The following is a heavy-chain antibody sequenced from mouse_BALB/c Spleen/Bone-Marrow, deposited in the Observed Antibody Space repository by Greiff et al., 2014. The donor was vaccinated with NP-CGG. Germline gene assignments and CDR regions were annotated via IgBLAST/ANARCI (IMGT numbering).Heavy chain of an antibody. Sequence: VQLQQSGAELAKPGASVKMSCKASGYTFTSYWMHWVKQRPGQGLEWIGYIYPSTGYTEYNQKFKDKATLTADKSSSTAYMQXXXXXXEDXAVYYCAREGDYDSPFAYWGQGTLVTVSA. CDR3: AREGDYDSPFAY. CDR1: GYTFTSYW. J-gene: IGHJ3*01. CDR2: IYPSTGYT. D-gene: IGHD2-13*01. V-gene: IGHV1-7*01.